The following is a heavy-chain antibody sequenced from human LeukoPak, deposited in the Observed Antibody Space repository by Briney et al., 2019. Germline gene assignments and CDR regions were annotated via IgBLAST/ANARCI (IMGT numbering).Heavy chain of an antibody. J-gene: IGHJ6*02. CDR3: AREADPLKLERPRWGYYGMDV. V-gene: IGHV4-61*02. CDR2: IYTSGST. D-gene: IGHD1-1*01. CDR1: GGSISSGSYY. Sequence: SSQTLSLTCTVSGGSISSGSYYWSWIRQPAGKGLEWIGRIYTSGSTNYNPSLKSRVTISVDTSKNQFSLKLSSVTAADTAVYYCAREADPLKLERPRWGYYGMDVWGQGTTVTASS.